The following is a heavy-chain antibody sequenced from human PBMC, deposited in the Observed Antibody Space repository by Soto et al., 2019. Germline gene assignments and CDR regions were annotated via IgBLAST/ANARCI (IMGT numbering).Heavy chain of an antibody. D-gene: IGHD3-10*01. J-gene: IGHJ6*03. CDR2: INSDGSST. V-gene: IGHV3-74*01. Sequence: EVQLVESGGGLVQPGGSLRLSCAASGFTFSSYWMHWVRHAPGKGLVWVSRINSDGSSTSYADSVKGRFTISRDNAKNTLYLQMNSLRAEDTAVYYCARVALTMVRGAHRRYYYYYMDVWGKGTTVTVSS. CDR1: GFTFSSYW. CDR3: ARVALTMVRGAHRRYYYYYMDV.